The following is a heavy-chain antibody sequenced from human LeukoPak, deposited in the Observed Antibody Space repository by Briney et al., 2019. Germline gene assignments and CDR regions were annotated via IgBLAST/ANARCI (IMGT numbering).Heavy chain of an antibody. V-gene: IGHV3-30*18. CDR1: GFTFSSYG. CDR2: ISYDGSNK. CDR3: AKDPEPYGDYINWFDP. Sequence: GGSLRLSCAASGFTFSSYGMHWVRQAPGKGLEWVAIISYDGSNKYYADSVKGRFTISRDNSKNTLYLQMNSLSAEDTAVYYCAKDPEPYGDYINWFDPWGQGTLVTVSS. J-gene: IGHJ5*02. D-gene: IGHD4-17*01.